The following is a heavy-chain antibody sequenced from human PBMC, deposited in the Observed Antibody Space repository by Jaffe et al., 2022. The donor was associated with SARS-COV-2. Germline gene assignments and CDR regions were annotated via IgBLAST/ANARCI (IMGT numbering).Heavy chain of an antibody. CDR2: IWYDGSNK. V-gene: IGHV3-33*01. Sequence: QVQLVESGGGVVQPGRSLRLSCAASGFTFSSYGMHWVRQAPGKGLEWVAVIWYDGSNKYYADSVKGRFTISRDNSKNTLYLQMNSLRAEDTAVYYCARERLWDYYYYGMDVWGQGTTVTVSS. CDR3: ARERLWDYYYYGMDV. J-gene: IGHJ6*02. D-gene: IGHD5-18*01. CDR1: GFTFSSYG.